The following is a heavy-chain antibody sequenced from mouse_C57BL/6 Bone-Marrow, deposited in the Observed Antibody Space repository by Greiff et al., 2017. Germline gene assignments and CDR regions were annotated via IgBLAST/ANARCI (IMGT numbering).Heavy chain of an antibody. CDR2: IDPSDSYT. CDR3: AREGASYRGYFDN. D-gene: IGHD2-12*01. CDR1: GYTFTSYW. J-gene: IGHJ2*01. Sequence: QVQLQQPGAELVMPGASVKLSCKASGYTFTSYWMHWVKQRPGQGLEWIGEIDPSDSYTNYNQKFKGKSTLTVDKSSSTAYMQLSSLTSEDSAVYYCAREGASYRGYFDNWGEGTTLTVS. V-gene: IGHV1-69*01.